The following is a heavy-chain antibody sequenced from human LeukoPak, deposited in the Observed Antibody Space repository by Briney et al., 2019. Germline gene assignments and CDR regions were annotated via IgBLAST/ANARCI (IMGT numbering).Heavy chain of an antibody. Sequence: GVSLRLSCVASGFTFGSYSMNWVRQAPGKGPEWVSYISSGSSIMYYADSVKGRFSISRDNAKNSLFLRMDSLRAEDTAVYYCARDYYYGMDVWGQGTTITVSS. CDR3: ARDYYYGMDV. V-gene: IGHV3-48*01. CDR1: GFTFGSYS. J-gene: IGHJ6*02. CDR2: ISSGSSIM.